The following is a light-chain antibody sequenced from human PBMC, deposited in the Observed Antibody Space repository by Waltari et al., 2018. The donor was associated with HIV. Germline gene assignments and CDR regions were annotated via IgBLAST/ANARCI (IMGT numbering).Light chain of an antibody. V-gene: IGLV1-47*01. CDR3: VGWDSRLRGYV. CDR1: SSNIENDN. J-gene: IGLJ1*01. Sequence: SASGAPGQRVTISCSGSSSNIENDNVYWYQQFPGAAPKLLIYKDTQRPSGVPDRFTGSKSGTSASLAIGGLRSDDEADYYCVGWDSRLRGYVFGAGTKVTVL. CDR2: KDT.